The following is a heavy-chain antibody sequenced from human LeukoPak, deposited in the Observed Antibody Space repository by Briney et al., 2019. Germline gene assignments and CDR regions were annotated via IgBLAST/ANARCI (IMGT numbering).Heavy chain of an antibody. Sequence: GASVTVSCKASGYTFTSYGFSWVRLAPGQGLELMGLISVYNGNTNYSQKLQGRVTMTTDTSTSTAYMELRSLRSDDTAVYYCARDYAPYCSSTSCPPDYWGQGTLVTVSS. V-gene: IGHV1-18*01. D-gene: IGHD2-2*01. CDR3: ARDYAPYCSSTSCPPDY. J-gene: IGHJ4*02. CDR2: ISVYNGNT. CDR1: GYTFTSYG.